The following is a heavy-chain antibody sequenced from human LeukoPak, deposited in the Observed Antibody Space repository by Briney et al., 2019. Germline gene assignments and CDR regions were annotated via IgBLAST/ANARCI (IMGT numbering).Heavy chain of an antibody. Sequence: PVASVKVSCKASGYTFTSYGIRWVRQAPGQGLEWMGLISGYNGNTNYAQKVQGRVTMTTDTSTSTAYMELRSLRSDDTAVYYCARASFGGVIVMIPDYYMDVWGKGTTVTVSS. CDR2: ISGYNGNT. D-gene: IGHD3-16*02. CDR1: GYTFTSYG. V-gene: IGHV1-18*01. J-gene: IGHJ6*03. CDR3: ARASFGGVIVMIPDYYMDV.